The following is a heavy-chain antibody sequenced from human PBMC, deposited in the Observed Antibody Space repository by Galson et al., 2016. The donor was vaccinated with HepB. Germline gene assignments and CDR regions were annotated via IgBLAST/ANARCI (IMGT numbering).Heavy chain of an antibody. V-gene: IGHV3-30*04. J-gene: IGHJ4*02. CDR2: ISYDATKI. CDR3: AREASYVNVLDH. Sequence: SLRLSCAASGFPFSGYPIHWVRQAPGKGLDWVASISYDATKINYADSVKGRFTISRDNSKNTVSLQMNSLRVDDTAVFYCAREASYVNVLDHWGQGTLVTVSS. D-gene: IGHD5-18*01. CDR1: GFPFSGYP.